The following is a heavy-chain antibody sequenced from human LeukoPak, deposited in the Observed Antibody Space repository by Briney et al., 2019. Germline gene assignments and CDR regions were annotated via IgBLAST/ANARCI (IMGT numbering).Heavy chain of an antibody. J-gene: IGHJ3*02. CDR2: ISAYNGNT. CDR1: GYTFITYG. D-gene: IGHD4-17*01. Sequence: GSVKVSCKASGYTFITYGLSWVRQAPGQGLEWMGWISAYNGNTNIAQKFQGRVTMTTDTSTSTVYMELRSLRSDDTAVYYCARNGDSGALDIWGQGTMVTVSS. V-gene: IGHV1-18*01. CDR3: ARNGDSGALDI.